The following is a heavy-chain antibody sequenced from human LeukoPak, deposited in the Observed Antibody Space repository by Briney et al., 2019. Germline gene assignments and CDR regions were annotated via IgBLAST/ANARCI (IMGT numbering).Heavy chain of an antibody. D-gene: IGHD2-2*01. CDR1: GYTFTSYD. J-gene: IGHJ4*02. CDR2: MNPNSGDT. Sequence: GASVKVSCKASGYTFTSYDINWVRQATGQGLEWMGWMNPNSGDTGYAQKFQGRVTITRNTSISTAYMELSSLRSEDTAVYYCARGGKDIVVVPAPPDYWGQGTLLTVSS. CDR3: ARGGKDIVVVPAPPDY. V-gene: IGHV1-8*03.